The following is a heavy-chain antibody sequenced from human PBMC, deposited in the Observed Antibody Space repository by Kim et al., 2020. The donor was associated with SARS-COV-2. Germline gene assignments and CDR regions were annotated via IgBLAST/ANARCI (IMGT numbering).Heavy chain of an antibody. CDR3: AAKVFWSGHYPLRR. Sequence: SVKVSCKASGFTFTSSAVQWVRQARGQRLEWIGWIVVGSGNTNYAQKFQERVTITRDMSTSTAYMELSSLRSEDTAVYYCAAKVFWSGHYPLRRWGQGTLVTVSS. V-gene: IGHV1-58*01. D-gene: IGHD3-3*01. CDR1: GFTFTSSA. J-gene: IGHJ4*02. CDR2: IVVGSGNT.